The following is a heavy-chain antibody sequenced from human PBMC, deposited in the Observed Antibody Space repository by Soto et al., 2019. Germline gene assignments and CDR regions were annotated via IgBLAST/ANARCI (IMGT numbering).Heavy chain of an antibody. CDR2: TYYRSKWST. Sequence: SQTLSLTCAVSGDSVSSKSAAWNWIRQSPSRGLEWLGRTYYRSKWSTDYAISVKSRITINPDTSKNQFSLRLKSVTPEDTAVYYCTRALSGSYDHWGQGTLVTVSS. CDR1: GDSVSSKSAA. CDR3: TRALSGSYDH. V-gene: IGHV6-1*01. D-gene: IGHD1-26*01. J-gene: IGHJ5*02.